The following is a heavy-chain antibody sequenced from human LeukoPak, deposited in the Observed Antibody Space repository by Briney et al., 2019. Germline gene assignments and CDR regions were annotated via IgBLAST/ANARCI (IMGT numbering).Heavy chain of an antibody. J-gene: IGHJ4*02. D-gene: IGHD5-18*01. CDR1: GFTFGSHA. Sequence: PGGSLRLSCEASGFTFGSHAMYWVRQAPGKGLEWVAGIFGSGGSPHYADSVKGRFTLSRDNSRNTVYLQINSLRAEDTAVYYCGKTTVGYSSGQRPAWPVDYWGQGTLVTVSS. V-gene: IGHV3-23*01. CDR3: GKTTVGYSSGQRPAWPVDY. CDR2: IFGSGGSP.